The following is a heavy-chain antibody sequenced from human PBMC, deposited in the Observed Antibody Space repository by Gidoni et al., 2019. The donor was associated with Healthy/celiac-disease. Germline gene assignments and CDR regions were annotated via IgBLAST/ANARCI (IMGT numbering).Heavy chain of an antibody. Sequence: EVQLVGSGGGLIQPGGSLRLSCAASGFTVSSNYMSWVRQAPGKGLEWVSVIYSGGSTYYADAVKGRFTISRDNSKNTLYLQMNSLRAEDTAVYYCARDYNYDYYYYGMDVWGQGTTVTVSS. D-gene: IGHD3-22*01. CDR1: GFTVSSNY. J-gene: IGHJ6*02. CDR3: ARDYNYDYYYYGMDV. CDR2: IYSGGST. V-gene: IGHV3-53*01.